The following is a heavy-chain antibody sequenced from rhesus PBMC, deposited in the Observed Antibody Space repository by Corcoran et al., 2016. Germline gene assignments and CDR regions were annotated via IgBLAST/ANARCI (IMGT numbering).Heavy chain of an antibody. CDR2: LNTGGVST. CDR1: GFTFGSYY. J-gene: IGHJ4*01. D-gene: IGHD6-31*01. CDR3: ARESEAAGYFDY. Sequence: EVQLVESGGGLVQPGGSLRLSCTGSGFTFGSYYMYWVRQAPGKGLEWVSALNTGGVSTWYTDSVKGRFTISKENAKNTLYLQMDSLRAEDTAVYYCARESEAAGYFDYWGQGVLVTVSS. V-gene: IGHV3-8*01.